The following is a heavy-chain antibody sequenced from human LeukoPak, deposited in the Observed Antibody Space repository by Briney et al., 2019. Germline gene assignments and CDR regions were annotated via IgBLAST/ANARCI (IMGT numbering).Heavy chain of an antibody. CDR1: GFTFSSYM. V-gene: IGHV3-30*02. J-gene: IGHJ4*02. CDR3: AKDWEVVVVPAALGY. CDR2: IRYDGSNK. D-gene: IGHD2-2*01. Sequence: GESLRLSCAASGFTFSSYMMTWVRQAPGKGLEWVAFIRYDGSNKYYADSVEGRFTISRDNSKNTLYLQMNSLRAEDTAVYYCAKDWEVVVVPAALGYWGQGTLVTVSS.